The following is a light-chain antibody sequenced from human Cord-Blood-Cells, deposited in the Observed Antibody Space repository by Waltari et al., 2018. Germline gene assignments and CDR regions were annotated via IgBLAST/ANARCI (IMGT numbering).Light chain of an antibody. CDR1: NLGDKY. CDR2: QDS. CDR3: QAWDSSNVV. J-gene: IGLJ2*01. Sequence: SYELPQPPSLYVSPGQPASIPSSGANLGDKYACWYQQKPGQSPVLVIYQDSKRPSGIPERFSGSNSGNTATLTISGTQAMDEADYYCQAWDSSNVVFGGGTKLTVL. V-gene: IGLV3-1*01.